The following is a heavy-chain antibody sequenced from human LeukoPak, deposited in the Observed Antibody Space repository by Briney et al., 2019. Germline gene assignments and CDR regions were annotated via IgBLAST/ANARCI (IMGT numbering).Heavy chain of an antibody. V-gene: IGHV4-59*01. CDR3: ARVTRLVNYYDSSGYPFFDY. Sequence: SETLSLTCTVSGGSISSYYWSWIRQPPGKGLEWIGYIYYSGSTNYNPSLKSRVTITVDTSKNQFYLKLSSVTAADTAVYYCARVTRLVNYYDSSGYPFFDYWGQGTLVTVSS. CDR2: IYYSGST. J-gene: IGHJ4*02. D-gene: IGHD3-22*01. CDR1: GGSISSYY.